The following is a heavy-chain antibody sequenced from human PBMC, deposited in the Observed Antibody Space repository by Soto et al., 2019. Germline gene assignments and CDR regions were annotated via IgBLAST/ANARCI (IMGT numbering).Heavy chain of an antibody. V-gene: IGHV3-66*01. CDR1: GFTVSSKY. CDR2: IQSGGPT. CDR3: AKNPGHIAAARRSGLDF. D-gene: IGHD6-13*01. Sequence: GGSLRLSCAASGFTVSSKYMSWVRQAPGKGLEWVSLIQSGGPTYYADSVKGRFTISRDNSKNTLHLQMNSLRAEDTAVYYCAKNPGHIAAARRSGLDFWGPGTLVTLSS. J-gene: IGHJ4*02.